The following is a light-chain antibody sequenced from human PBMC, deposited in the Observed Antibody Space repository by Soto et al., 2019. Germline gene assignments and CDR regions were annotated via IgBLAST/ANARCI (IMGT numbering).Light chain of an antibody. CDR1: QGIRSP. Sequence: AIQVTQSPSSLSAPVGDGVTITCGTSQGIRSPLGWYQQKPGKVPKLLIYAASTLQSGVPSRFSGSGSGRDFTLTISSLQPEDFATYYCLLDYSYFWAFGQGTKVEIK. V-gene: IGKV1-6*01. CDR2: AAS. J-gene: IGKJ1*01. CDR3: LLDYSYFWA.